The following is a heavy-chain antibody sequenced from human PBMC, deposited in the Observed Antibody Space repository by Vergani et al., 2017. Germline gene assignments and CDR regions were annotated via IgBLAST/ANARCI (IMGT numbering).Heavy chain of an antibody. D-gene: IGHD1-7*01. CDR3: ARGPPPRYNWNYGKSFDY. CDR2: ISYDGSNK. CDR1: GFTVSSNY. V-gene: IGHV3-30*03. Sequence: VQLVESGGGLIQPGGSLRLSCAASGFTVSSNYMSWVRQAPGKGLEWVAVISYDGSNKYYADSVKGRFTISRDNSKNTLYLQMNSLRAEDTAVYYCARGPPPRYNWNYGKSFDYWGQGTLVTVSS. J-gene: IGHJ4*02.